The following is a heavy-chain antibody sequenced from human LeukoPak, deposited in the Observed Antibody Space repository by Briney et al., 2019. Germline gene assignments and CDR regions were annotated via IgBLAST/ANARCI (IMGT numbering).Heavy chain of an antibody. CDR3: AREELVAAAFDH. CDR2: ISTTGETV. Sequence: GGSLRLSCAASGFTFSGYEMNWVRQAPGKGLEWVSYISTTGETVYYADFVKGRFTISRDNAKSSLYLQMNSLRAEDTAIYYCAREELVAAAFDHWGQGTLVTVSS. CDR1: GFTFSGYE. D-gene: IGHD2-15*01. V-gene: IGHV3-48*03. J-gene: IGHJ4*02.